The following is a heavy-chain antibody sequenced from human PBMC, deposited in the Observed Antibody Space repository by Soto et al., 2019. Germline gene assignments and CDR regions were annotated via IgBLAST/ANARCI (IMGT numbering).Heavy chain of an antibody. J-gene: IGHJ4*02. CDR3: ARGMTTVTSGASYFDY. Sequence: TSETLSLTCTVSGGSISSYYWSWIRQPPGKGLEWIGYIYHSGSTYYNPSLKSRVTISVDTSKNQFSLKLSSVTAADTAVYYCARGMTTVTSGASYFDYWGQGTLVT. V-gene: IGHV4-4*09. CDR2: IYHSGST. D-gene: IGHD4-17*01. CDR1: GGSISSYY.